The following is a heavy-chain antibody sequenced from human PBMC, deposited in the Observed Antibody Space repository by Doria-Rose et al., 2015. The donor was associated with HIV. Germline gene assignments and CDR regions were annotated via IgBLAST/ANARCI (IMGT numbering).Heavy chain of an antibody. V-gene: IGHV3-64*01. Sequence: VQLVQSGGGLVQPEGSLRLSCAASGFNFSDYVMHWVRQAPGKGLEYVSGITGNGDTTHYAYSAKDRFSVSRDNSKNTLYLQMGGLTAEDMAVYYCARDGHRYGYDYWGQGALVTVSS. CDR1: GFNFSDYV. CDR2: ITGNGDTT. D-gene: IGHD5-18*01. CDR3: ARDGHRYGYDY. J-gene: IGHJ4*02.